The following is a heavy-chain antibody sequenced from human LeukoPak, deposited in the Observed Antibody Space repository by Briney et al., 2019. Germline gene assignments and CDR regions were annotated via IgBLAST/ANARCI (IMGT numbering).Heavy chain of an antibody. J-gene: IGHJ4*02. CDR2: TVSRGTT. Sequence: GGSLRLSCVASGFTFTSDAMNWVRQAPGKGLEWVSSTVSRGTTQYADSVKGRFTVSRDTSKNTLYLQMNSLRAEDTALYYCAKADYGGSFDYWGQGTLVTVSS. CDR1: GFTFTSDA. V-gene: IGHV3-23*01. CDR3: AKADYGGSFDY. D-gene: IGHD4-23*01.